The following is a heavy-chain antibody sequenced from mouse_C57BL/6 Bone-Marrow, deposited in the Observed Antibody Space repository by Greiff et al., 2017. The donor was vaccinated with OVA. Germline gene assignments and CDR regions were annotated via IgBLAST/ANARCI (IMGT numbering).Heavy chain of an antibody. CDR1: GYAFSSSW. CDR2: IYPGDGDT. Sequence: VQLVESGPELVKPGASVKISCKASGYAFSSSWMNWVKQRPGKGLEWIGRIYPGDGDTNYNGKFKGKATLTADKSSSTAYMQLSSLTSQDSAVYFWARERSYWYFDVWGTGTTVTVSA. V-gene: IGHV1-82*01. CDR3: ARERSYWYFDV. J-gene: IGHJ1*03.